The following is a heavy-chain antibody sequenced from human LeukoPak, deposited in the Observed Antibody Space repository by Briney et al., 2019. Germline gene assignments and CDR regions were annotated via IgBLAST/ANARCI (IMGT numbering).Heavy chain of an antibody. D-gene: IGHD3-3*01. CDR1: GYTFGTHW. J-gene: IGHJ6*03. V-gene: IGHV1-46*01. CDR2: INPSGDVR. Sequence: GASVKVSCKASGYTFGTHWMHWVRQAPGQGLEWMAIINPSGDVRSYAQKFQGRVTITADKSTSTAYMELSSLRSEDTAVYYCARSLFRFLEWSYRSYYYYYMDVWGKGTTVTVSS. CDR3: ARSLFRFLEWSYRSYYYYYMDV.